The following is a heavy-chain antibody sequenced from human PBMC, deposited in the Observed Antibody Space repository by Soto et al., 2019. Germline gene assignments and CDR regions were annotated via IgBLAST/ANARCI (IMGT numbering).Heavy chain of an antibody. V-gene: IGHV3-30*18. CDR3: AKDGNRGQGVAEYYYYGMDV. Sequence: QVQLVESGGGVVQPGRSLRLSCAASGFTFSSYGMHWVRQAPGKGLEWVAVISYDGSNKYYADSVKGRFTISRDNSKNTLYLQMNSLRAEDTAVNYCAKDGNRGQGVAEYYYYGMDVWGQGTTVTVSS. D-gene: IGHD2-15*01. CDR1: GFTFSSYG. CDR2: ISYDGSNK. J-gene: IGHJ6*02.